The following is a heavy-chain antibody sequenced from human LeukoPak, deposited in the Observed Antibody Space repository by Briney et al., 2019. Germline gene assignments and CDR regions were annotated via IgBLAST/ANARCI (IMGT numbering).Heavy chain of an antibody. Sequence: PSETLSLTCTVSGGSISSYYWSWIRQPPGKGLEWLGYIYYSGSTNYNPSLKSRVTISVDTSKNQFSLKLSSVTAADTAVYYCARGDILTPHDYWGQGTLVTVSS. V-gene: IGHV4-59*01. CDR2: IYYSGST. CDR1: GGSISSYY. D-gene: IGHD3-9*01. J-gene: IGHJ4*02. CDR3: ARGDILTPHDY.